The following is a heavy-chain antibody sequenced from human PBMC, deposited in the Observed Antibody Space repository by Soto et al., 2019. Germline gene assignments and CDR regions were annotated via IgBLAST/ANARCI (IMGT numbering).Heavy chain of an antibody. J-gene: IGHJ6*02. D-gene: IGHD6-6*01. CDR1: GYTFTSYG. CDR2: ISAYNGNT. V-gene: IGHV1-18*04. Sequence: QVQLVQSGAEVKKPGASVKVSCKASGYTFTSYGISWVRQAPGQGLEWMGWISAYNGNTNYAQKLQGRVNMTTDTTTSTAYMELRSLRSDDTAVYYSARDRSSGYYYYYGIDVWGQGTTVTVSS. CDR3: ARDRSSGYYYYYGIDV.